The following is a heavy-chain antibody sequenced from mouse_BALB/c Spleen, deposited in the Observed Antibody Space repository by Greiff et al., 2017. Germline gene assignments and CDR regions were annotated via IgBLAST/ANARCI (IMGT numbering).Heavy chain of an antibody. V-gene: IGHV5-17*02. CDR1: GFTFSSFG. CDR3: ARSQYYGFDY. D-gene: IGHD1-1*01. J-gene: IGHJ2*01. CDR2: ISSGSSTI. Sequence: EVLLVESGGGLVQPGGSRKLSCAASGFTFSSFGMHWVRQAPEKGLEWVAYISSGSSTIYYADTVKGRFTITRDNPKNTLFLQMTSLRSEDTAMYYCARSQYYGFDYWGQGTTLTVSS.